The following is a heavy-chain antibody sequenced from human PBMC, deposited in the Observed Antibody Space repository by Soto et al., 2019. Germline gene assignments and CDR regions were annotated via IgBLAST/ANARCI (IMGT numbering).Heavy chain of an antibody. D-gene: IGHD2-2*01. CDR1: GFTFSSYS. CDR2: ISSSSSYI. Sequence: GESLKISCAASGFTFSSYSMNWVRQAPGKGLEWVSSISSSSSYIYYADSVKGRFTISRDNAKNSLYLQMNSLRAEDTAVYYCARVAGYCSSTSCYFYYYYMDVWGKGTTVTVSS. V-gene: IGHV3-21*01. J-gene: IGHJ6*03. CDR3: ARVAGYCSSTSCYFYYYYMDV.